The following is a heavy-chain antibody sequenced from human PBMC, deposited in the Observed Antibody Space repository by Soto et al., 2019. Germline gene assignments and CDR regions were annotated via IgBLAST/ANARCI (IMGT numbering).Heavy chain of an antibody. V-gene: IGHV4-59*01. CDR3: ARPRSSGYAGEFDY. CDR1: GGSISPYY. J-gene: IGHJ4*02. D-gene: IGHD3-22*01. Sequence: QVQLQESGPGLVQPSETLSLTCTVSGGSISPYYWSWIRQPPGKGLEWIGFIYYSGSTNYNPSLPSRVTISVDTSQNQFSLKLTSVTAADTAVYYCARPRSSGYAGEFDYWGQGTLVTVSS. CDR2: IYYSGST.